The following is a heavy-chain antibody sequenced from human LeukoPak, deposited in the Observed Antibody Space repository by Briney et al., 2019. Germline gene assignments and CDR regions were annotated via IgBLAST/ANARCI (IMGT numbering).Heavy chain of an antibody. V-gene: IGHV4-31*03. CDR3: ARGSVVVTATYAFDI. Sequence: PSQTLSLTCTVSGGFISSGGYYWSWIRQHPGKGLEWIGYIYYSGSTYYNPSLKSRVTISVDTSKNQFSLKLSSVTAADTAVYYCARGSVVVTATYAFDIWGQGTMVTVSS. CDR2: IYYSGST. CDR1: GGFISSGGYY. J-gene: IGHJ3*02. D-gene: IGHD2-21*02.